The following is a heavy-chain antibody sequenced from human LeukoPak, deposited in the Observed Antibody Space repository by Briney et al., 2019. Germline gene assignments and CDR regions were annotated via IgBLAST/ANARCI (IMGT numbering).Heavy chain of an antibody. CDR1: GFTVSSNY. J-gene: IGHJ4*02. V-gene: IGHV3-53*05. CDR2: IYSGGST. CDR3: ARDFDYGGNGLDY. D-gene: IGHD4-23*01. Sequence: TGGSLRLSCAASGFTVSSNYMSWVRQAPGKGLEWVSVIYSGGSTYYADSVKGRFTISRDNSKNTLYLQMNSLRAEDTAVYYCARDFDYGGNGLDYWGQGTLVTVSS.